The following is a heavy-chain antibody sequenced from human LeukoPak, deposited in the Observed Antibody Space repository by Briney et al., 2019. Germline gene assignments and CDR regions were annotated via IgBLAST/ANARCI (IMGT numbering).Heavy chain of an antibody. CDR3: ARPKGQWFGELLIDY. D-gene: IGHD3-10*01. CDR2: INPNSGGT. V-gene: IGHV1-2*06. J-gene: IGHJ4*02. CDR1: GYTFTSYY. Sequence: ASVKVSCKASGYTFTSYYMHWVRQAPGQGLEWMGRINPNSGGTNYAQKFQGRVTMTRDTSTSTVYMELSSLRSEDTAVYYCARPKGQWFGELLIDYWGQGTLVTVSS.